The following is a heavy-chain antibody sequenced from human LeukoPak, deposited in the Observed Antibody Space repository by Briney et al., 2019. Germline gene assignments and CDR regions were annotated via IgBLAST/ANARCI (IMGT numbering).Heavy chain of an antibody. V-gene: IGHV3-23*01. Sequence: GGSLRLSCAASGFIFSSYSMSWVRQAPGKGLEWVSAIGGSGSTTYYADSVKGQFTISRDNSKNTLYLQMNSLRAEDTAVYYCAKDTASSWWYFDLWGRGTLVTVSS. CDR2: IGGSGSTT. CDR1: GFIFSSYS. CDR3: AKDTASSWWYFDL. D-gene: IGHD5-18*01. J-gene: IGHJ2*01.